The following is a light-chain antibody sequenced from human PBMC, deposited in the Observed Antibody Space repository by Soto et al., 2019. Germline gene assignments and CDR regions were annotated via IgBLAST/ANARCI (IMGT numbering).Light chain of an antibody. J-gene: IGKJ2*01. V-gene: IGKV1-5*01. CDR3: QQYKTYTT. CDR2: YAS. CDR1: QSISTW. Sequence: DIQMTQSPSTLSASVGDRVTITCRASQSISTWLVWYQQKPGKAPKVLIYYASSLQSGVTSRFSGHGAGTDFTLTISSLQPDDSAIYYRQQYKTYTTFGQGTKLEIK.